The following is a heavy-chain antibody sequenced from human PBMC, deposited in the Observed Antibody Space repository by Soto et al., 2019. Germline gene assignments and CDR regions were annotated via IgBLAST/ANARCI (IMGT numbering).Heavy chain of an antibody. CDR1: GYTFTNNV. D-gene: IGHD3-22*01. V-gene: IGHV1-8*01. Sequence: ASVKVSCKASGYTFTNNVINWVRQAPGQGHEWMGWMNPNSGNTGYAQKFEDRVTMTTATSTNTVFLELRSLKSDDTAIYYCARDRLRGYDSSGFYSWGQGTMVTVSS. J-gene: IGHJ4*02. CDR3: ARDRLRGYDSSGFYS. CDR2: MNPNSGNT.